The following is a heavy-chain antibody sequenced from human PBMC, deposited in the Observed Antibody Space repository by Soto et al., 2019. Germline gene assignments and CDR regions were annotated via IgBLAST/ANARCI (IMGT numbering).Heavy chain of an antibody. V-gene: IGHV3-74*01. D-gene: IGHD1-26*01. CDR3: ARDLWKWELTGDYYGMDV. J-gene: IGHJ6*02. CDR1: GFTFSSYW. CDR2: INSDVSST. Sequence: GGSLRLSCAASGFTFSSYWMHWVRQAPGKGLVWVSRINSDVSSTSYADSVKGRFTISRDNAKNTLYLQMNSLRAEDTAVYYCARDLWKWELTGDYYGMDVWGPGTRVTVSS.